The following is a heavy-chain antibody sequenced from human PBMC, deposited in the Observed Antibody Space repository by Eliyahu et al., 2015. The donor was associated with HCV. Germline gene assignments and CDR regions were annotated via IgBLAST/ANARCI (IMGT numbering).Heavy chain of an antibody. V-gene: IGHV1-18*01. D-gene: IGHD1-26*01. CDR1: GYRFTKFG. Sequence: QGQLAQSAGEMKEPGASVKVSCKASGYRFTKFGITWVRQAPGQGLEWMGWISPANQEPDYAQKFQNRLTLTMETSTSTAYMELWSLTSDDTAVYYCARAPEADYLWERTSWFGLWGQGTLVSVSS. CDR3: ARAPEADYLWERTSWFGL. CDR2: ISPANQEP. J-gene: IGHJ5*02.